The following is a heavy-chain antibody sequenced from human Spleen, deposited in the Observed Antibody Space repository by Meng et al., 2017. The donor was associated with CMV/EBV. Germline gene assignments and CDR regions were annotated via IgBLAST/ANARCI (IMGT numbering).Heavy chain of an antibody. CDR3: VTGMGTH. J-gene: IGHJ4*02. V-gene: IGHV3-74*01. Sequence: SLRLSCAASGFTFTTAWMHWVRQAPGKGLVWVSRINSDGNIISYADSVKGRFTISRDNARTTLYLQVNNLRAEDTAVYYCVTGMGTHWGQGTLVTVSS. D-gene: IGHD5-24*01. CDR2: INSDGNII. CDR1: GFTFTTAW.